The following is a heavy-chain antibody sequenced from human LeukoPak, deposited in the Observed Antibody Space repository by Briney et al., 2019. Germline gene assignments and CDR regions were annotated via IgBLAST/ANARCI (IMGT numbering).Heavy chain of an antibody. J-gene: IGHJ5*02. D-gene: IGHD6-13*01. V-gene: IGHV3-20*04. Sequence: RPGGSLRLSCAASGFTFDDYGMSWVRQAPGKGLEWASGINWNGGSTGYADSVKGRFTISRDNAKNSLYLQMNSLRAEDTALYYCAREGSWYDGNNWFDPWGQGTLVTVSS. CDR2: INWNGGST. CDR1: GFTFDDYG. CDR3: AREGSWYDGNNWFDP.